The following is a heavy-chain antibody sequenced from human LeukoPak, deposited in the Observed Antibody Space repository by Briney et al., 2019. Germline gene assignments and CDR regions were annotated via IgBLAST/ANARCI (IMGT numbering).Heavy chain of an antibody. Sequence: SETLSLTCAVYGVSFSGYYWSWIRQPPGKGLEWIGEINHSGSTNYNPSLKSRVTISVDTSKNQFSLKLSSVTAADTAVYYCARDSDGSGSYGHWGQGTLVTVSS. J-gene: IGHJ4*02. D-gene: IGHD3-10*01. CDR2: INHSGST. V-gene: IGHV4-34*01. CDR3: ARDSDGSGSYGH. CDR1: GVSFSGYY.